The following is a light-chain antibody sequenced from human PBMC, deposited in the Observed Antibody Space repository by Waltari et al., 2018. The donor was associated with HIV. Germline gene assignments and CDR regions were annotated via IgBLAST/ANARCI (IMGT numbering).Light chain of an antibody. V-gene: IGLV2-11*01. CDR2: DVT. CDR3: CSHAGTSSFVI. Sequence: HSALTQPRSLAWSPGQSITISCTGTSSDEGDFTYVSGYQNHPGKAPKLIIYDVTERPSGVPDRFSGSKSGNTASLTISGRQAEDEADYFCCSHAGTSSFVIFGGGTKLTVL. CDR1: SSDEGDFTY. J-gene: IGLJ2*01.